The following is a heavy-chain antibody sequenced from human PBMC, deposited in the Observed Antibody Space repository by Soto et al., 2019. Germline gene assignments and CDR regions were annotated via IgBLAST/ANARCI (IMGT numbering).Heavy chain of an antibody. V-gene: IGHV4-30-4*01. D-gene: IGHD2-15*01. Sequence: SETLSLTCSVSGDSIYSVDYFWAWIRQPPGQALEYIGYIYKSATTYYNPSFESRVAISLDTSKSQFSLNVTSVTAADTAVYFCARGRYCLTGRCFPNWFDSWGQGTLVTVSS. CDR1: GDSIYSVDYF. J-gene: IGHJ5*01. CDR2: IYKSATT. CDR3: ARGRYCLTGRCFPNWFDS.